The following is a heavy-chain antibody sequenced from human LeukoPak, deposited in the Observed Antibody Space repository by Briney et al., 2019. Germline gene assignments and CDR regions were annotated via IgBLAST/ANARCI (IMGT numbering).Heavy chain of an antibody. CDR2: IKQDGSEK. J-gene: IGHJ6*03. CDR1: RFTFSTYW. V-gene: IGHV3-7*03. CDR3: AKVLDKMVRGVITNYYYMDV. D-gene: IGHD3-10*01. Sequence: GGSLRLSCAASRFTFSTYWMSWVRQAPGKGLEWVANIKQDGSEKYYVDSVKGRFTISRDNSKNTLYLQMNSLRAEDTAVYYCAKVLDKMVRGVITNYYYMDVWGKGTTVTISS.